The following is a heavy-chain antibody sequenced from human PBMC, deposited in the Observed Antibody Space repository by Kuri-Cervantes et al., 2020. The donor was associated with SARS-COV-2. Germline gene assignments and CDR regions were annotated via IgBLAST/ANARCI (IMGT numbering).Heavy chain of an antibody. CDR2: IYTSGST. CDR3: ARGSRPLNCSNTSCYLGRWFDP. D-gene: IGHD2-2*01. V-gene: IGHV4-61*02. Sequence: LRLSCTVSGGSIRSGSYYWSWIRQPAGKGLEWIGRIYTSGSTNHNPSLKRRVTIAVDTSKNQFSLKLSSVTAADTAVYYCARGSRPLNCSNTSCYLGRWFDPWAREPWSPSPQ. J-gene: IGHJ5*02. CDR1: GGSIRSGSYY.